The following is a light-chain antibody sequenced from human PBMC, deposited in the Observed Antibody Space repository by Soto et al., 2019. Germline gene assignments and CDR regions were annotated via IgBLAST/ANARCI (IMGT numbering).Light chain of an antibody. J-gene: IGKJ1*01. V-gene: IGKV3-15*01. Sequence: EIMMTQSPAPPSLFPREKNTLSRRANQSVSSNLAWYQQKPGQAPRLLIYGASTRATGIPARFSGSGSGTEFTLTISSLQSEDFAVYYCQQYNNWPPEVTFGQGTKVDI. CDR1: QSVSSN. CDR2: GAS. CDR3: QQYNNWPPEVT.